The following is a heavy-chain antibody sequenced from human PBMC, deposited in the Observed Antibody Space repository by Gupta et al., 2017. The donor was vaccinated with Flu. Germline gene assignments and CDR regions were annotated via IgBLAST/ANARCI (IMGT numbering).Heavy chain of an antibody. CDR3: ARRLSSSSWDDVFDI. CDR2: INTDNGST. D-gene: IGHD2-2*01. CDR1: NHA. J-gene: IGHJ3*02. Sequence: NHAIRWVRQAPVQRLEWMGWINTDNGSTKYSQTFQGRVTITRDTSASTVYLELSSLRSEDTAVYYWARRLSSSSWDDVFDIWGQGTMVTVSS. V-gene: IGHV1-3*04.